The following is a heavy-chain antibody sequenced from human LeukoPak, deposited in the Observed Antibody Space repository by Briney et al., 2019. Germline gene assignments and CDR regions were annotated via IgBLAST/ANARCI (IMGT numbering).Heavy chain of an antibody. CDR2: ISAYNGNT. V-gene: IGHV1-18*01. CDR1: GYTFTSYG. J-gene: IGHJ4*02. Sequence: ASVKVSCKASGYTFTSYGISWVRQAPGQGLEWMGWISAYNGNTNYAQKLQGRVTMTTDTSTSTAYMELRSLRSDDTAVYYCARAPSRYGGNLGPFDYWGQGTLVTVSS. CDR3: ARAPSRYGGNLGPFDY. D-gene: IGHD4-23*01.